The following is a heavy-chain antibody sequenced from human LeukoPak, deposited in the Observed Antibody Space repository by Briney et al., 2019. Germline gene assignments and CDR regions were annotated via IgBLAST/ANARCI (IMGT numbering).Heavy chain of an antibody. D-gene: IGHD2-2*01. CDR2: ISYDGSNK. Sequence: GGSLRLSCAASGFTFSSYAMSWVRQAPGKGLEWVAVISYDGSNKYYADSVKGRFTISRDNSKNTLYLQMNSLRAEDTAVYYCARLPAANYYGMDVWGQGTTVTVSS. CDR1: GFTFSSYA. J-gene: IGHJ6*02. CDR3: ARLPAANYYGMDV. V-gene: IGHV3-30*03.